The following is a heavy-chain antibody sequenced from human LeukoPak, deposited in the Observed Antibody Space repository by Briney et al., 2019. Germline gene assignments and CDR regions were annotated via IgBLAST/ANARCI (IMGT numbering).Heavy chain of an antibody. CDR3: VRDRSTTTVTRFDS. Sequence: GSLRLSCVASRFSFSNFWMIWVRQAPGKGLEWVANINEDGSEKNYVDSVKGRFTISRDNAKNSLYLQMNSLRAEDTAVYYCVRDRSTTTVTRFDSWGQGTLVTVSS. V-gene: IGHV3-7*01. J-gene: IGHJ4*02. CDR2: INEDGSEK. CDR1: RFSFSNFW. D-gene: IGHD4-17*01.